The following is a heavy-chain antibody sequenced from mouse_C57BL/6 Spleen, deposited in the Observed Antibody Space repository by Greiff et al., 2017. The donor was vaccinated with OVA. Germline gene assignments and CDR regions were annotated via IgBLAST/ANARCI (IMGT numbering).Heavy chain of an antibody. J-gene: IGHJ4*01. V-gene: IGHV1-64*01. CDR2: IHPNSGST. D-gene: IGHD1-1*01. CDR3: ARGVLRSLYAMDY. CDR1: GYTFTSYW. Sequence: QVQLKQPGAELVKPGASVKLSCKASGYTFTSYWMHWVKQRPGQGLEWIGMIHPNSGSTNYNEKFKSKATLTVDKSSSTAYMQLSSLTSEDSAVYYCARGVLRSLYAMDYWGQGTSVTVSS.